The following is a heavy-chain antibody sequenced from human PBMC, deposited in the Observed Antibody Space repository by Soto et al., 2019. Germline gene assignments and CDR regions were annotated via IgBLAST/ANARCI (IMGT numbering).Heavy chain of an antibody. CDR1: GGSISSYY. CDR3: ASGNWFDP. V-gene: IGHV4-59*01. Sequence: SETLSLTCTVSGGSISSYYRSWIRQPPGKGLEWIGYIYYSGSTNYNASLESRVTISVDTPKNQFSLKLSSVTAADTAVYYCASGNWFDPWGQGTLVTVSS. J-gene: IGHJ5*02. CDR2: IYYSGST.